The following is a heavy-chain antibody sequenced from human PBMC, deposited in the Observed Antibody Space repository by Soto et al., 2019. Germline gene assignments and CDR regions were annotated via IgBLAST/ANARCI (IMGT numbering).Heavy chain of an antibody. J-gene: IGHJ5*02. CDR1: GGSISSYY. V-gene: IGHV4-59*01. CDR3: ARSLYSGSYTNWFDP. CDR2: IYYSGST. D-gene: IGHD1-26*01. Sequence: SETLSLTCTVSGGSISSYYLSWIRQPPGKGLEYIGYIYYSGSTNYNPSLKSRVTISVDTSKKQFSLKLSSVTAADMAVYYCARSLYSGSYTNWFDPWGQGTLVTVYS.